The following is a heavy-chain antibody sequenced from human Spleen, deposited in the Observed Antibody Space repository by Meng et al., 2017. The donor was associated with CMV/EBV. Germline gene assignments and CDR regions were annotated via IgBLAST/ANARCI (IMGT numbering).Heavy chain of an antibody. CDR2: INHGGGT. J-gene: IGHJ6*02. V-gene: IGHV4-34*01. CDR3: ARGLVRYCTGTSCYHYHYFGMDV. D-gene: IGHD2-2*01. CDR1: GGSFSSSY. Sequence: SETLSLTCAVYGGSFSSSYWDWIRQPPGKGLEWIGDINHGGGTNYNPSLKSRVTISVDTSKNQFSLKLTSVTAADTALYYCARGLVRYCTGTSCYHYHYFGMDVWGQGTPVTVSS.